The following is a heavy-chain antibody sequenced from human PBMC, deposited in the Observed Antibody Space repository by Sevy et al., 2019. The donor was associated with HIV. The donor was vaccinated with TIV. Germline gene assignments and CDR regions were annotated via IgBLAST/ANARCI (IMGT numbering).Heavy chain of an antibody. CDR3: VKDVAYDNTYLDY. J-gene: IGHJ4*02. V-gene: IGHV3-21*01. Sequence: GGSLRLSCATSGFTFSTYNMNWVRQAPGKGLEWVSSISSGSGFIFYADSVKGRFTISRDNAKNSLDLQMNSLRAEDAAVYYCVKDVAYDNTYLDYWGQGTLVTVSS. CDR1: GFTFSTYN. D-gene: IGHD3-22*01. CDR2: ISSGSGFI.